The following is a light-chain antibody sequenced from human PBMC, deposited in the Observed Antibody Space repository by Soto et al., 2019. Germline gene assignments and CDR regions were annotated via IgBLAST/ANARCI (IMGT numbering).Light chain of an antibody. V-gene: IGLV2-14*01. CDR2: EVR. J-gene: IGLJ1*01. CDR1: SGDVGSFNY. CDR3: SSYTSSTTLV. Sequence: QSALTQPASVSGSPGQSITISCTGTSGDVGSFNYVSWYQQHPGKAPKLMIYEVRNRPSGVSNRFSGSKSGKTASLTISGLQTEDEAEYYCSSYTSSTTLVFGTGTKVTVL.